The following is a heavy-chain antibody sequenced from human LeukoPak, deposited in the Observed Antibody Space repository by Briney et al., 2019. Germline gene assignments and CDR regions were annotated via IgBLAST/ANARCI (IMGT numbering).Heavy chain of an antibody. J-gene: IGHJ3*02. CDR2: IYHSGST. CDR1: GGSISSGGYY. V-gene: IGHV4-30-2*01. D-gene: IGHD5-24*01. CDR3: ARGMATMISDDAFDI. Sequence: SETLSLTCTVSGGSISSGGYYWSWIRQPPGKGLEWIGYIYHSGSTYYNPSLKSRVTISVDRSKNQFSLKLSSVTAADTAVYYCARGMATMISDDAFDIWGQGTMVTVSS.